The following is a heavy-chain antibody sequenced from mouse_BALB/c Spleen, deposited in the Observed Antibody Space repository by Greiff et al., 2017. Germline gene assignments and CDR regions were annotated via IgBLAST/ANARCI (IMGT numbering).Heavy chain of an antibody. CDR3: TREGGNYYFDY. CDR1: GFTFSSYT. Sequence: EVNVVESGGGLVKPGGSLKLSCAASGFTFSSYTMSWVRQTPEKRLEWVATISSGGSYTYYPDSVKGRFTISRDNAKNTLYLQMSSLKSEDTAMYYCTREGGNYYFDYWGQGTTLTVSS. V-gene: IGHV5-6-4*01. J-gene: IGHJ2*01. D-gene: IGHD2-1*01. CDR2: ISSGGSYT.